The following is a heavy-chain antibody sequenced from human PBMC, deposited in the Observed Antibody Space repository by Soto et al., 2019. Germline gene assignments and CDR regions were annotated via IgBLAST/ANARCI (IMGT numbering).Heavy chain of an antibody. CDR1: GGSFSGYY. J-gene: IGHJ4*02. CDR3: ARTAMARGVDY. Sequence: QVQLQQWGAGLLKPSETLSLTCAVYGGSFSGYYWSWIRQPPGKGLEWIGEINHSGSTNYNPSRKSRVTISVDTSKNQFSLKLSSVTAADTAVYYCARTAMARGVDYWGQGTLVTVSS. D-gene: IGHD3-10*01. V-gene: IGHV4-34*01. CDR2: INHSGST.